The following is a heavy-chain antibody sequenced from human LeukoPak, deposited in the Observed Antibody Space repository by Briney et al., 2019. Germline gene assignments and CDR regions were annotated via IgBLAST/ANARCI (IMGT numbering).Heavy chain of an antibody. CDR2: INHSGST. V-gene: IGHV4-34*01. Sequence: SETLSLTCAVYGGSFSGYYWSWIRQPPGKGLEWIGEINHSGSTNYNPSLKSRVTISVDTSKNQFSLKLSSVTAADTAVYYCARGGYGSGSYYKGGFDYWGQGTLVTVSS. CDR3: ARGGYGSGSYYKGGFDY. J-gene: IGHJ4*02. D-gene: IGHD3-10*01. CDR1: GGSFSGYY.